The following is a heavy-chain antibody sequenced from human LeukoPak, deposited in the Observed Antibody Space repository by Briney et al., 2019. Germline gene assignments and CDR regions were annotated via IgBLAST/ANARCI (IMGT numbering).Heavy chain of an antibody. J-gene: IGHJ6*03. V-gene: IGHV4-4*07. D-gene: IGHD2-2*01. CDR2: IYSCGSN. CDR1: GGSISSYY. CDR3: AREASTIVVVPAAMTYYYYYMDV. Sequence: PSETLSLTCTVSGGSISSYYWSWIRQPAGKGLEWIGRIYSCGSNNYNPSLKSRVTISVDKSKNQFSLKLSSVPAADTAVYYCAREASTIVVVPAAMTYYYYYMDVWGKGTTVTVSS.